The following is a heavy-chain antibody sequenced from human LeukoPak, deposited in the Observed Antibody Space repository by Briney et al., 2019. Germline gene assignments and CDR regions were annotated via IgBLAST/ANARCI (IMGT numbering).Heavy chain of an antibody. CDR3: AKTVIVGATTD. J-gene: IGHJ4*02. V-gene: IGHV3-48*03. CDR1: GFTFSSSE. Sequence: GGALRLSCAASGFTFSSSEMSSVRQAPGKGLEWVSYISSGGSTIYYADSVKGRFTISRDNAKNSLFLQMNSLSAEDTAVYYCAKTVIVGATTDWGQGTLVTVSS. CDR2: ISSGGSTI. D-gene: IGHD1-26*01.